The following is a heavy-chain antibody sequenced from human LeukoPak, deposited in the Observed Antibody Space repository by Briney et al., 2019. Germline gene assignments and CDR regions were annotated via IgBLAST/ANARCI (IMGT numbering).Heavy chain of an antibody. V-gene: IGHV1-2*02. Sequence: ASVKVSCKASGYTFTAYYMHWVRQAPGQRLEWMGWVNPNSGGTNYAQKFQDRVTMTRDTSISTAYMELHRLRSDDTAVYYCATFPPNGLSGGWYSFDSWGRGTRVPVS. CDR1: GYTFTAYY. CDR3: ATFPPNGLSGGWYSFDS. D-gene: IGHD6-19*01. CDR2: VNPNSGGT. J-gene: IGHJ4*02.